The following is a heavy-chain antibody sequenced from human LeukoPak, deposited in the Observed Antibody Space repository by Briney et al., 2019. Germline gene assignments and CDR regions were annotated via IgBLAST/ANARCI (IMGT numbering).Heavy chain of an antibody. CDR3: AIRVYDSGAYNDY. J-gene: IGHJ4*02. V-gene: IGHV5-51*01. CDR2: IYPGDSDT. CDR1: GYSFTTNW. D-gene: IGHD3-22*01. Sequence: GESLKISCKGSGYSFTTNWIGWVRQMPGKGLEFVGVIYPGDSDTRYSPSFQGQVTISANKSISTAYLQWSSLKASDTAMYYCAIRVYDSGAYNDYWGQGTQVTVSS.